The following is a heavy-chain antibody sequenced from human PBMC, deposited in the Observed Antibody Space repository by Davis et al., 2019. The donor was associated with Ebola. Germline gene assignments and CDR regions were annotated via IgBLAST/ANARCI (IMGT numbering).Heavy chain of an antibody. D-gene: IGHD5-12*01. Sequence: PGGSLRLSCAVYGGSFSGYYWSWIRQPPGKGLEWIGEINHSGSTNYNPSLKSRVTISVDTSKNQFSLKLSSVTAADTAVYYCARALRYSGYEFDYWGQGTLVTVSS. J-gene: IGHJ4*02. V-gene: IGHV4-34*01. CDR3: ARALRYSGYEFDY. CDR1: GGSFSGYY. CDR2: INHSGST.